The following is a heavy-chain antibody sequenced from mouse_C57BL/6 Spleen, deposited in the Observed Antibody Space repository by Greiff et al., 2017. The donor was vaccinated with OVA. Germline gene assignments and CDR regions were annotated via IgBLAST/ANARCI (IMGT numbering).Heavy chain of an antibody. Sequence: VQLQQPGAELVKPGASVKLSCKASGYTFTSYWMQWVKQRPGQGLEWFGEIDPSDSYTNYNQKFKGKATLTVDTSSSTAYMQLSSLTSEDSAVYYCARSGYYYDAMDYWGQGTSVTVSS. D-gene: IGHD1-1*01. V-gene: IGHV1-50*01. J-gene: IGHJ4*01. CDR1: GYTFTSYW. CDR3: ARSGYYYDAMDY. CDR2: IDPSDSYT.